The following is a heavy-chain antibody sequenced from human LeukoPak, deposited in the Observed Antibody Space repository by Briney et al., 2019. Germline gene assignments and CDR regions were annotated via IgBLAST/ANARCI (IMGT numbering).Heavy chain of an antibody. J-gene: IGHJ6*02. V-gene: IGHV3-7*01. CDR1: GFTFSSYW. Sequence: GGSLRLSCAASGFTFSSYWMSWVRQAPGKGLEWVANIKQDGSEKYYVDSVKGRFTVSRDNAKNSLYLQMNSLRAEDTAVYYCASCLLGDYCYYYGMDVWGQGTTVTVSS. CDR3: ASCLLGDYCYYYGMDV. D-gene: IGHD3-16*01. CDR2: IKQDGSEK.